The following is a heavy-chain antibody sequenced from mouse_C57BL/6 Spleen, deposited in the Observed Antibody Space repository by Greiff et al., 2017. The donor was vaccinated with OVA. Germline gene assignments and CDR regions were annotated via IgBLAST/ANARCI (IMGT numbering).Heavy chain of an antibody. Sequence: QVQLQQPGAELVKPGASVKLSCKASGYTFTSYWMHWVKQRPGRGLEWIGRIDPNSGGTKYNEKFKCKATLTVDKPSSTAYMQLRSLTSEDSAFYYCARWGYSNYVDYAMDYWGQGTSVTVSS. CDR1: GYTFTSYW. V-gene: IGHV1-72*01. CDR3: ARWGYSNYVDYAMDY. CDR2: IDPNSGGT. D-gene: IGHD2-5*01. J-gene: IGHJ4*01.